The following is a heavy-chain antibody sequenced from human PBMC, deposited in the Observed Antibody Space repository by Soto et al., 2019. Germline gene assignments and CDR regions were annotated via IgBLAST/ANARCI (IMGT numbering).Heavy chain of an antibody. D-gene: IGHD2-21*02. J-gene: IGHJ6*02. Sequence: SSETLSLTCAVSGGSFSGFYWTWIRQPPGEGLEWIGEINHSGTTNFNPSLRSRLTISLDSSKKHFSLKLTSMTAADAAVYYCARADRTLVTSYGLDVWGQGTTVTVFS. CDR3: ARADRTLVTSYGLDV. CDR2: INHSGTT. CDR1: GGSFSGFY. V-gene: IGHV4-34*01.